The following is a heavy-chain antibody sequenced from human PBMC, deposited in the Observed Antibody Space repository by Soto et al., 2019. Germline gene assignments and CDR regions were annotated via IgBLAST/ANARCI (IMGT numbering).Heavy chain of an antibody. CDR2: ISSSGSTI. V-gene: IGHV3-48*03. CDR1: GFTFSSYE. J-gene: IGHJ5*02. D-gene: IGHD6-13*01. CDR3: ARDFGYSSSLNWFDP. Sequence: PGGSLRLSCVASGFTFSSYEMNWVRQAPGKGLEWVSYISSSGSTIYYADSVKGRLIISRDNAKNSLYLQMNSLRAEDTAVYYCARDFGYSSSLNWFDPWGQGTLVTVSS.